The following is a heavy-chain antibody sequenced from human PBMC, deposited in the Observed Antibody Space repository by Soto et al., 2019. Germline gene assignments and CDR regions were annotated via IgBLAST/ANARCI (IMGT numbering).Heavy chain of an antibody. Sequence: HPGGSLRLSCAASGFTFSSYGMHWVRQAPGKGLEWVAVIWYDGSNKYYADSVKGRFTISRDNSKNTLYLQMNSLRAEDTAVYYCARDVNILTGYYVPPVYWGQGTLVTVSS. CDR3: ARDVNILTGYYVPPVY. J-gene: IGHJ4*02. V-gene: IGHV3-33*01. D-gene: IGHD3-9*01. CDR2: IWYDGSNK. CDR1: GFTFSSYG.